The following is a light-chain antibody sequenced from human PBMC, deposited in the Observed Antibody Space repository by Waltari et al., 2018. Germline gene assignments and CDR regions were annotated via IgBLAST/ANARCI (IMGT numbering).Light chain of an antibody. V-gene: IGLV2-23*02. CDR2: DVS. CDR1: SSDAGGYNY. J-gene: IGLJ2*01. Sequence: SALTQPASVSGSTGQSITIHCTGTSSDAGGYNYVPWYQHHPGKAPQLIIYDVSERPSGVSNRFSGSKSGNTASLTSSGVQAEDEAEVYCCSYAGSSTSVIFGGGTNLTVL. CDR3: CSYAGSSTSVI.